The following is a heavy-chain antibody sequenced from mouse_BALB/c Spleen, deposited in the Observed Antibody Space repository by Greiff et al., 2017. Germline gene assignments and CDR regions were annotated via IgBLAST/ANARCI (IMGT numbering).Heavy chain of an antibody. CDR2: ISSGCGST. CDR1: GYAFSSYD. CDR3: ARHGYGSSYYFDY. D-gene: IGHD1-1*01. V-gene: IGHV5-12-1*01. Sequence: EVQVVESGGGLVKPGGSLKLSCAASGYAFSSYDMSWVRQTPEKRLEWVAYISSGCGSTYYPDTVKGRFTLSRDNAKNTLYLQMSSLKSEDTAMYYCARHGYGSSYYFDYWGQGTTLTVSS. J-gene: IGHJ2*01.